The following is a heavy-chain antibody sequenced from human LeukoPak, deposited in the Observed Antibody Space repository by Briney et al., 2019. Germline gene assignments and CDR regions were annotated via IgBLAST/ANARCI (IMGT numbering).Heavy chain of an antibody. CDR1: GFTFDDYA. J-gene: IGHJ6*03. CDR2: ISWNSGSI. Sequence: GGSLRLSCAASGFTFDDYAMHWVRQAPGKGLEWVSGISWNSGSIGYADSVKGRFTISRDNAKNSLYLQMNSLRSEDTAVYYCARDRGLELDNLNYYYYYMDVWGKGTTVTVSS. D-gene: IGHD1-7*01. V-gene: IGHV3-9*01. CDR3: ARDRGLELDNLNYYYYYMDV.